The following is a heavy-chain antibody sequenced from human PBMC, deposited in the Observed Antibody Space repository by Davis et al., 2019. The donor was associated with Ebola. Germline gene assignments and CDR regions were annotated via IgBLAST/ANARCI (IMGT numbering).Heavy chain of an antibody. Sequence: GESLKISCAASGFTFSSYAMSWVRQAPGKGLEWVSLIYSGGNTYYADSVKGRFTISRDNAKNSLYLQMNSLRDEDTAVYYCARDFVGFDPWGQGTLVTVSS. CDR3: ARDFVGFDP. CDR1: GFTFSSYA. V-gene: IGHV3-66*01. J-gene: IGHJ5*02. D-gene: IGHD3-3*01. CDR2: IYSGGNT.